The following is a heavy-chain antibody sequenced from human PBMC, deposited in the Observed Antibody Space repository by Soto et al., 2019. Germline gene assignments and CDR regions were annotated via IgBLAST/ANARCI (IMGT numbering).Heavy chain of an antibody. D-gene: IGHD4-4*01. CDR1: DTPSLTMV. CDR2: MNPNSGNT. J-gene: IGHJ6*02. CDR3: ARATVTTYYYGMDV. Sequence: ASVRSPARLLDTPSLTMVSIGCARPPDKGLNGWMNPNSGNTGYAQKFQGRVTMTRNTSISTAYMELSSLRSEDTAVYYCARATVTTYYYGMDVWGQGTTVTVSS. V-gene: IGHV1-8*02.